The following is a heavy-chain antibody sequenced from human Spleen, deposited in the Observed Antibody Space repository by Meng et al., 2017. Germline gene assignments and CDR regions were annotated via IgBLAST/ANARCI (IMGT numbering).Heavy chain of an antibody. CDR3: TRELRDTLYFDY. Sequence: QVQLVKSGAEVKKPGASVKDSGKASGYTFTSYYMHWVRQAPGQGLKWMGILKPSVGSTTYAQQFEGRVTMTRDTSTSTVYLELSSLTSEDTAVYYCTRELRDTLYFDYWGQGTLVTVSS. CDR1: GYTFTSYY. D-gene: IGHD5-24*01. V-gene: IGHV1-46*03. CDR2: LKPSVGST. J-gene: IGHJ4*02.